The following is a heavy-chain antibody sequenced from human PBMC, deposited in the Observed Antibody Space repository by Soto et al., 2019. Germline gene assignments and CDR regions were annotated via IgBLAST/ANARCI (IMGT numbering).Heavy chain of an antibody. D-gene: IGHD6-13*01. CDR1: GFTFSSYG. Sequence: QVQLVESGGGVVQPGRSLRLSCAASGFTFSSYGMHWVRQAPGKGLEWVAVISYDGSNKYYADSVKGRFIISRDNSKNPLYLQMNSLRAEDTAVYYCAKDQAAAGPYYFDYWGQGTLVTVSS. J-gene: IGHJ4*02. CDR3: AKDQAAAGPYYFDY. V-gene: IGHV3-30*18. CDR2: ISYDGSNK.